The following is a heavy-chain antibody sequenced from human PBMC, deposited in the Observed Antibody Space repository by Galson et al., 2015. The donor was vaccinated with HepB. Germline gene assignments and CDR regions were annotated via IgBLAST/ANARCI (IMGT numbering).Heavy chain of an antibody. J-gene: IGHJ6*02. V-gene: IGHV4-59*01. CDR2: IYYSGST. Sequence: ETLSLTCTVSGGSISSYYWSWIRQPPGKGLEWIGYIYYSGSTNYNPSLKSRVTISVDTSKNQFSLKLSSVTAADTAVYYCARGPYTYYYYGMDVWGQGTTVTVSS. CDR3: ARGPYTYYYYGMDV. CDR1: GGSISSYY. D-gene: IGHD2-2*02.